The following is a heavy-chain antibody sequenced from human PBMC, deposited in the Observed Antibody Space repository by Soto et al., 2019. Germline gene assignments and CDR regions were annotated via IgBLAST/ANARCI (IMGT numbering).Heavy chain of an antibody. J-gene: IGHJ4*02. D-gene: IGHD3-9*01. CDR2: IKQDGSEK. V-gene: IGHV3-7*05. CDR3: ARDPNILTGYHYYFDY. CDR1: GFTFRSYW. Sequence: GGSLRLSCAASGFTFRSYWMSWVRQAPGKGLEWVANIKQDGSEKYYVDSVKGRFTISRDNAKNSLYLQMNSLRAEDTAVYYCARDPNILTGYHYYFDYWGQGTLVTVSS.